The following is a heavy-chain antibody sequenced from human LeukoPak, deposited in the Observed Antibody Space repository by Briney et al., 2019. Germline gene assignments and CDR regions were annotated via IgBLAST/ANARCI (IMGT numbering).Heavy chain of an antibody. J-gene: IGHJ6*03. CDR1: GDSISIYY. CDR2: IYNSGST. CDR3: ARLNIVVVPALGYMDV. Sequence: SETLSLTCSVSGDSISIYYWSWIRQPPGKGLEWIGYIYNSGSTNYNPSLKSRVTISVDTSKNQFSLKLSSVTAADTAVYYCARLNIVVVPALGYMDVWGKGTTVTVSS. V-gene: IGHV4-59*12. D-gene: IGHD2-2*01.